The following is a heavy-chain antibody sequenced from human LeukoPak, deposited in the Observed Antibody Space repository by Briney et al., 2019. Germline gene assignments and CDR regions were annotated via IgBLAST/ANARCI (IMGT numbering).Heavy chain of an antibody. V-gene: IGHV3-48*03. CDR3: ARANLEEYYDSSGPNLDY. J-gene: IGHJ4*02. CDR2: ISSGGRTI. Sequence: TGGSLRLSSAASGFTFSSYEMNWVRQAPGKGLEWISYISSGGRTIYYADSVKGRFTISRDNAKNSLYLQMNSLRAEDTAVYYCARANLEEYYDSSGPNLDYWGQGTLVTVSS. CDR1: GFTFSSYE. D-gene: IGHD3-22*01.